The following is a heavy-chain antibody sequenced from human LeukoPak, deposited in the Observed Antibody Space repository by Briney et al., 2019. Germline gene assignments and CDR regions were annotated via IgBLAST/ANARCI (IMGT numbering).Heavy chain of an antibody. CDR3: AKTTVVTRGGYFDY. CDR1: GFTFSSYA. V-gene: IGHV3-23*01. J-gene: IGHJ4*02. Sequence: PGGSLRLSCAASGFTFSSYAMSWVRQAPGKGLEWVSAISGSGGSTYYADSVKGRFTISRDNSKNTLYLQMNSLGAEDTAVYYCAKTTVVTRGGYFDYWGQGTLVTVSS. CDR2: ISGSGGST. D-gene: IGHD4-23*01.